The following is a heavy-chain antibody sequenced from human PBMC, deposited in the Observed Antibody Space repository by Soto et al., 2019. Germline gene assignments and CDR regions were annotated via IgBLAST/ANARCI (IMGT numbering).Heavy chain of an antibody. V-gene: IGHV6-1*01. CDR1: GDSLSSNSAA. J-gene: IGHJ4*02. CDR2: TYYRSKWYN. Sequence: SQTLSLTCAISGDSLSSNSAAWNWIRQSPSRGLEWLGRTYYRSKWYNDYAVSVKSRITINPDTSKNQFSLQLNSVTPEDTAVYYCASSTRVSDKYAWFDYWGQGTLVTVSS. D-gene: IGHD2-15*01. CDR3: ASSTRVSDKYAWFDY.